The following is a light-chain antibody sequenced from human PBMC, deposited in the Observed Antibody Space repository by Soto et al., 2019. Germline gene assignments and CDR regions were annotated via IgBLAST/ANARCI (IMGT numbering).Light chain of an antibody. CDR3: PQANSFTIT. CDR2: ATS. Sequence: DIQMNQSPSSVSASVGDRVTITCRASQGIGSWLAWYQQPRGKAPKLXISATSILQSGVPSRFRGRGAGTDCTRTISSLQPEDVTTDCCPQANSFTITFGQGTRLEIK. V-gene: IGKV1-12*01. CDR1: QGIGSW. J-gene: IGKJ5*01.